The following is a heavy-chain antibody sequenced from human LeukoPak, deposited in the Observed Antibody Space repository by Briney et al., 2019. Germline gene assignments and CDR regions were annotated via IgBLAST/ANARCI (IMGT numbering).Heavy chain of an antibody. V-gene: IGHV3-9*01. CDR1: GFTFGDYA. J-gene: IGHJ4*02. CDR3: AKDIGAVASYTFGY. D-gene: IGHD6-19*01. Sequence: QSGGSLRLSCAASGFTFGDYAMHWVRQAPGKGLEWVSGISWNSGSIGYADSVKGRFTISRDNAKNSLYLQMNSLRAEDTALYYCAKDIGAVASYTFGYWGQGTLVTVSS. CDR2: ISWNSGSI.